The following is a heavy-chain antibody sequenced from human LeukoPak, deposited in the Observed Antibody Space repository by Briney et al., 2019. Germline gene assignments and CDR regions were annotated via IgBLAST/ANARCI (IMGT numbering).Heavy chain of an antibody. CDR2: INHSRTN. CDR1: GGSFCGYY. V-gene: IGHV4-34*01. D-gene: IGHD1-1*01. J-gene: IGHJ5*02. Sequence: SETLSLTRALYGGSFCGYYWSGIRQPPGKGLEWIGEINHSRTNNYNTSLKSRLTIPVDTSKDQSSLKLSSVPAADTAVYYCARWGYNWNDEDGISNWFDPWGQGTLVTVSS. CDR3: ARWGYNWNDEDGISNWFDP.